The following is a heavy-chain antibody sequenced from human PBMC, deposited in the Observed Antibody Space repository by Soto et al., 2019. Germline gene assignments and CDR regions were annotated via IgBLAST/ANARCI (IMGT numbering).Heavy chain of an antibody. J-gene: IGHJ4*02. Sequence: SGPTLVNPTQTLTLTCTFSGFSLSTSGICVSCIRQPPGKALEWLALIDWDDDKYYSTSLKTRLTISKDTSKNQVVLTMTNMDPVDTATYYCARPTYSSGWYVYGYWGQGTLVTVSS. V-gene: IGHV2-70*01. CDR2: IDWDDDK. CDR3: ARPTYSSGWYVYGY. CDR1: GFSLSTSGIC. D-gene: IGHD6-19*01.